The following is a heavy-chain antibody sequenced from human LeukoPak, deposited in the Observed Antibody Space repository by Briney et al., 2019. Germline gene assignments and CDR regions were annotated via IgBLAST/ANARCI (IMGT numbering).Heavy chain of an antibody. CDR2: IFYSGST. CDR1: GASANTNIYY. V-gene: IGHV4-39*02. Sequence: SETLSLTCTVSGASANTNIYYWAWIREAPGKGLEWIGGIFYSGSTYYNPSLKSRVTISIDTSKNQFSLKLTSVTAADTAVYYCARAGSTDAFDIWGQGTMVTVSS. D-gene: IGHD3-10*01. CDR3: ARAGSTDAFDI. J-gene: IGHJ3*02.